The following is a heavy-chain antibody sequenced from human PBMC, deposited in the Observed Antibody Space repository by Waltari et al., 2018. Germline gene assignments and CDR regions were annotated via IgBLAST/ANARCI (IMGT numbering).Heavy chain of an antibody. CDR1: GGSFSGYY. CDR3: ARARRRWSSWYSGCDY. D-gene: IGHD6-13*01. CDR2: INHSGST. V-gene: IGHV4-34*01. Sequence: QVQLQQWGAGLLKPSETLSLTCAVYGGSFSGYYWSWIRQPPGKGLEWIGEINHSGSTNYNPSLKSRVTISVDTSKNQFSLKLSSVTAADTAVYYCARARRRWSSWYSGCDYWGQGTLVTVSS. J-gene: IGHJ4*02.